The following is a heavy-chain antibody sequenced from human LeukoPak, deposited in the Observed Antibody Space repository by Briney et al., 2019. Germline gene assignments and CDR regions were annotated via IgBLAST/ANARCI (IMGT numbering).Heavy chain of an antibody. CDR2: IYYSGNT. V-gene: IGHV4-59*01. CDR1: GASISSYY. Sequence: SETLSLTCSDSGASISSYYWTWIPQPPGKGLECVGYIYYSGNTNYNPSLKSRVTISVDMSNNQLSLKLSSVTAADTAVYYRATGFNWFDTWGQGTLVTVSS. J-gene: IGHJ5*02. CDR3: ATGFNWFDT.